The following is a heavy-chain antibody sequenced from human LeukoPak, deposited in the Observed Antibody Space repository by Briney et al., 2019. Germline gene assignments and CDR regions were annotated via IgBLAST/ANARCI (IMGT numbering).Heavy chain of an antibody. CDR2: ISGSGGST. V-gene: IGHV3-23*01. D-gene: IGHD1-26*01. J-gene: IGHJ4*02. CDR3: AKDRGGIVSRGFDY. CDR1: GFTFSSYS. Sequence: GGSLRLSCAASGFTFSSYSMNWVRQAPGKGLEWVSGISGSGGSTHYPDSVKGRFTISRDNSKNTLYLQMNSLRAEDTAVYYCAKDRGGIVSRGFDYWGQGTLVTVSS.